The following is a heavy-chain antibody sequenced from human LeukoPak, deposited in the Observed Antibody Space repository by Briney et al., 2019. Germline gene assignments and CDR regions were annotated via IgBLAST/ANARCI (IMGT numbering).Heavy chain of an antibody. CDR2: ISGSGGST. CDR1: GFTFSSYA. Sequence: GGSLRLSCAASGFTFSSYAMSWVRQAPGKGLEWVSAISGSGGSTYYADSVKGRFTISRDNSKNTLYLQMNSLRAEDTAVYYCAKDFLYYYGSGSYLSGWGQGTLVTVSS. J-gene: IGHJ4*02. D-gene: IGHD3-10*01. CDR3: AKDFLYYYGSGSYLSG. V-gene: IGHV3-23*01.